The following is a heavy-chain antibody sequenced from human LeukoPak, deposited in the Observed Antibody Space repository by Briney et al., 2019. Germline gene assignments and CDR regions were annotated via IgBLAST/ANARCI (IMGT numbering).Heavy chain of an antibody. CDR1: GYTFTGYY. J-gene: IGHJ5*02. Sequence: ASVKVSCKASGYTFTGYYMHWVRQAPGQGLEWMGWINPNSGGTNYAQKFQGRVTMTRDTSISTAYMELSRRRSDDTAVYYCARGKFWGGFRWFDPWGQGTLVTVSS. CDR2: INPNSGGT. CDR3: ARGKFWGGFRWFDP. D-gene: IGHD3-3*01. V-gene: IGHV1-2*02.